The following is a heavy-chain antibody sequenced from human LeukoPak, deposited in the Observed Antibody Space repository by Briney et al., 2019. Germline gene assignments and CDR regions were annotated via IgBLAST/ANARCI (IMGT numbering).Heavy chain of an antibody. D-gene: IGHD6-19*01. CDR1: GFTFNNYV. Sequence: GGSLRLSCAASGFTFNNYVMSWVRQAPGKGLEWVSAISGSGGSTYYADSVKGRFTISRDNSKNTLYLQMNSLRAEDTAVYYCAKKGYSSGSPAEYFQHWGQGTLVTVSS. CDR2: ISGSGGST. V-gene: IGHV3-23*01. J-gene: IGHJ1*01. CDR3: AKKGYSSGSPAEYFQH.